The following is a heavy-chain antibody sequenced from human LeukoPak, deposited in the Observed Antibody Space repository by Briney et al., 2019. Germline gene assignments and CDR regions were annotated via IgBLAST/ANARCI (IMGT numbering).Heavy chain of an antibody. J-gene: IGHJ4*02. V-gene: IGHV3-11*01. CDR1: GFTFSDYY. D-gene: IGHD3-22*01. Sequence: GGSLRLSCAASGFTFSDYYMSWIRKAPGKGLEWVSYISSSGSTIYYADSVKGRFTISRDNAKNSLYLQMNSLRAEDTAVYYCARDLARTYYYDSSGYYMTHCFDYWGQGTLVTVSS. CDR2: ISSSGSTI. CDR3: ARDLARTYYYDSSGYYMTHCFDY.